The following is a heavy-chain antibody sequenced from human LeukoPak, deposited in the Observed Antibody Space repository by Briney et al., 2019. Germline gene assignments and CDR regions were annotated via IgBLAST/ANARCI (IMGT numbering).Heavy chain of an antibody. CDR2: IWFDESTK. V-gene: IGHV3-33*01. J-gene: IGHJ6*03. D-gene: IGHD6-13*01. CDR3: ARDYRSSTYYKHV. Sequence: GGSLRLSCAASGFTFSSYGMHWVRQAPGKGLEWVAVIWFDESTKYYADSVKGRFTISRDNSKSTLYLQMDSLRAEDTAVYYCARDYRSSTYYKHVWGKGTTVTVSS. CDR1: GFTFSSYG.